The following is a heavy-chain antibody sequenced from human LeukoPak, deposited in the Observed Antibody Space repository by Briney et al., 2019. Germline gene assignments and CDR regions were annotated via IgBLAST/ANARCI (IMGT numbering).Heavy chain of an antibody. Sequence: GRSLRLSCAASGFTFSRYGMHWVRQAPGKGLEWVAVISYDGSNKYYADSVKGRFTISRDNSKNTLYLQMNSLRAEDTAVYYCAKDIVVVPAAADFDYWGQGTLVTVSS. CDR2: ISYDGSNK. CDR1: GFTFSRYG. J-gene: IGHJ4*02. D-gene: IGHD2-2*01. V-gene: IGHV3-30*18. CDR3: AKDIVVVPAAADFDY.